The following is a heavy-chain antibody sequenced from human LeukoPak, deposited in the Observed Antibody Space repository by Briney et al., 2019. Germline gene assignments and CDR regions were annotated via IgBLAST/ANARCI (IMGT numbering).Heavy chain of an antibody. CDR1: GFTFSSYG. CDR2: IWYDGSNK. D-gene: IGHD6-19*01. CDR3: ASLSRWLPYDY. J-gene: IGHJ4*02. Sequence: GRSLRLSCAASGFTFSSYGMHWVRQAPGKGLEWVAVIWYDGSNKYYADSVKGRFTISRDNSKNTLYLQMNSLRAEDTAVYYCASLSRWLPYDYWGQGTLVTVSS. V-gene: IGHV3-33*01.